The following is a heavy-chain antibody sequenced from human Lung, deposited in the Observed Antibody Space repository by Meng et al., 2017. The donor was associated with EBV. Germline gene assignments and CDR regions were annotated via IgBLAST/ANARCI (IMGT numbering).Heavy chain of an antibody. J-gene: IGHJ2*01. CDR1: GDSGSSSSAA. CDR3: ARGATSVFDL. CDR2: TYYRSKWYN. V-gene: IGHV6-1*01. Sequence: QVKLPQSGPGLVNPSQTLSLACVRSGDSGSSSSAAWTWIRQSPSRGLEWLGRTYYRSKWYNDYAVFVKSRITINPDTSKNQFSLQLNSVTPEDTAVYYCARGATSVFDLWGRGTLVTVSS.